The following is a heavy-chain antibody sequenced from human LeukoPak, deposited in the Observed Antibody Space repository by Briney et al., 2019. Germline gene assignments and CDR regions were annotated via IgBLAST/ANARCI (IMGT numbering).Heavy chain of an antibody. J-gene: IGHJ4*02. CDR2: IKQDGSEK. V-gene: IGHV3-7*01. CDR1: GFTFSSYW. CDR3: ARRAGGNSGYWDFLDY. Sequence: PGGSLRLSCAASGFTFSSYWMNWVRQAPGKGLEWVANIKQDGSEKYYVDSVKGRFTISRDNARKSLYLQMNSLRAEDTAVYYCARRAGGNSGYWDFLDYWGQGTLVTVSS. D-gene: IGHD5-12*01.